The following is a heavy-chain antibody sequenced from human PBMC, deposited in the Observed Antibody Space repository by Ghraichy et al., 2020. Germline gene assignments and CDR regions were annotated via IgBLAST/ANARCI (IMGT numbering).Heavy chain of an antibody. CDR2: ISSSSSYI. CDR3: ARGWGCDILTGYCYFDY. J-gene: IGHJ4*02. CDR1: AFTFSTYS. D-gene: IGHD3-9*01. V-gene: IGHV3-21*06. Sequence: LSLTCAASAFTFSTYSMNWVRQAPGKGLEWVSSISSSSSYIYYADSVKGRFTISRDNAKNSLYLQMNNLRAEDTAVYYCARGWGCDILTGYCYFDYWGQGTLVTVSS.